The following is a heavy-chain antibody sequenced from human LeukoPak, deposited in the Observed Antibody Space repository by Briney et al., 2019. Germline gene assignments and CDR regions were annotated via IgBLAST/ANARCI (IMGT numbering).Heavy chain of an antibody. D-gene: IGHD6-13*01. V-gene: IGHV3-30*02. CDR1: GFSFSSYD. Sequence: GGSLRLSCAASGFSFSSYDMHWVRQAPGRGLEWVAFVQKDGNSKKYADSVKGRFTISRDNSKNTLYLQMNSLRPEDTAVYYCAKDMRISATGGVGYFDYWGQGTLVTVSS. CDR3: AKDMRISATGGVGYFDY. J-gene: IGHJ4*02. CDR2: VQKDGNSK.